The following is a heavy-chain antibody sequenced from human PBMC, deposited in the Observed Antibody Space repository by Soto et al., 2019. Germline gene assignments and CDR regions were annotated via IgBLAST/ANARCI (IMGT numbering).Heavy chain of an antibody. CDR1: GFTFSSYA. Sequence: GGSLRLSCAASGFTFSSYAMSWVRQAPGKGLEWVSAISGSGGSTYYADSVKGRFTISRDNSKNTLYLQMNSLRAEDTAVYYCAKDGGYYYGPNYYYYYMDVWGKGTTVTVSS. CDR3: AKDGGYYYGPNYYYYYMDV. V-gene: IGHV3-23*01. J-gene: IGHJ6*03. CDR2: ISGSGGST. D-gene: IGHD3-10*01.